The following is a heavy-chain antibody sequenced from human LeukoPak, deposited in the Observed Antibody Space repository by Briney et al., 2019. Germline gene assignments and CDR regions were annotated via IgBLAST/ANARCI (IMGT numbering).Heavy chain of an antibody. D-gene: IGHD3-10*01. Sequence: PSETLSLTCTVSGGSISSGGYYWSWIRQHPGKGLEWIGYIYYSGSTYYNPSLKSRVTISVDTSKNQFSLKLSSVTAADTAVYYCARDRGFGDRITYGMDVWGKGTTVTVSS. J-gene: IGHJ6*04. V-gene: IGHV4-31*03. CDR1: GGSISSGGYY. CDR3: ARDRGFGDRITYGMDV. CDR2: IYYSGST.